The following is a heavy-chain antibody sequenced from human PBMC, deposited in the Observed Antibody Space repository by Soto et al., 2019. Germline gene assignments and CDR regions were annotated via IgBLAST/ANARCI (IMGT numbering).Heavy chain of an antibody. CDR2: ISGSGGST. V-gene: IGHV3-23*01. CDR3: AKDYRLCSSTSCNPYYYYGMDV. J-gene: IGHJ6*02. CDR1: GFTFSSYA. D-gene: IGHD2-2*01. Sequence: EVQLLESGGGLVQPGGSLRLSCAASGFTFSSYAMSWVRQAPGKGLEWVSAISGSGGSTYYADSVKGRFTISRDNSKNTLYLQMNSLRAEDTAVYYCAKDYRLCSSTSCNPYYYYGMDVWGQGTTVTVSS.